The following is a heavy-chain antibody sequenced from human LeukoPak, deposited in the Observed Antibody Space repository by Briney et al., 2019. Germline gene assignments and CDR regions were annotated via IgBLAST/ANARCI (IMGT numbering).Heavy chain of an antibody. D-gene: IGHD6-13*01. CDR2: IYYSGST. V-gene: IGHV4-59*01. J-gene: IGHJ4*02. Sequence: SETLSLTCTVSGGSISSYYWSWIRQPPGKGLEWIGYIYYSGSTNYNPSLKSRVTISVDTSKNQFSLKLSSVTAADTAVYYCARGRAAGKAPILWGQGTLVTVSS. CDR3: ARGRAAGKAPIL. CDR1: GGSISSYY.